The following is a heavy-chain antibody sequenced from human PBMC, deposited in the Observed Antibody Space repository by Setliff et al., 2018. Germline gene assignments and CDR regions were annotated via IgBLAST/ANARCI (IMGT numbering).Heavy chain of an antibody. CDR1: GGSFSGYY. CDR3: ARTLYDYDILTGPGYYFDY. Sequence: PSETLSLTCAVYGGSFSGYYWSWIRQPPGKGLEWIGEINHSGSTNYNPSLKSRVTISVDTSKNQFSLKLSPVTAADTAVYYCARTLYDYDILTGPGYYFDYWGQGTLVTV. V-gene: IGHV4-34*01. J-gene: IGHJ4*02. CDR2: INHSGST. D-gene: IGHD3-9*01.